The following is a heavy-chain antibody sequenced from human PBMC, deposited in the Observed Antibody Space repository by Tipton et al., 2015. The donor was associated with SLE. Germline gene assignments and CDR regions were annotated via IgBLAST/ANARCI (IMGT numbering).Heavy chain of an antibody. J-gene: IGHJ4*02. CDR2: VYYGGST. V-gene: IGHV4-59*01. CDR1: GGSITGYR. Sequence: TLSLTCSVSGGSITGYRWSWIRQPPGKGLEWIGYVYYGGSTKYNPSLKSRVTMSIDASKNQFSLKLSSVTAADTAVYYCARYGGTIFGVVTYFDYWGQGTLVTVSS. D-gene: IGHD3-3*01. CDR3: ARYGGTIFGVVTYFDY.